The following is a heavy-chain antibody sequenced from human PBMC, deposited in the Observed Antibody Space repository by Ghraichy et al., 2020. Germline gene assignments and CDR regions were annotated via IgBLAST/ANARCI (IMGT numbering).Heavy chain of an antibody. CDR3: ARAPYDDDGFYDDGFDL. Sequence: SETLSLTFAVSGGSISSGSFSWSWIRQPPGKGLEWIGYIYHSGTTYYNPSLKSRVTISLDDSKNQFSLKLSSVTAADTAVYYCARAPYDDDGFYDDGFDLWGQGLMFTVSS. V-gene: IGHV4-30-2*01. J-gene: IGHJ3*01. CDR1: GGSISSGSFS. D-gene: IGHD3-22*01. CDR2: IYHSGTT.